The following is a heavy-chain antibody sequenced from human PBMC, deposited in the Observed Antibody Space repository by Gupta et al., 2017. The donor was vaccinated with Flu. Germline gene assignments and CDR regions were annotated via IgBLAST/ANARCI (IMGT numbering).Heavy chain of an antibody. Sequence: EVQLVESGGGLVQPGASLSLACEAAEFTVSNNYMTWVRQAPGKGLEWVPLIYSGGGTHYADSVKGRFTISRDNSKNTLYLQMNSLRVEDTAIYYCARRGLPEPGMGLVYWGQGTLVTVSS. CDR3: ARRGLPEPGMGLVY. D-gene: IGHD6-13*01. CDR1: EFTVSNNY. CDR2: IYSGGGT. J-gene: IGHJ4*02. V-gene: IGHV3-66*02.